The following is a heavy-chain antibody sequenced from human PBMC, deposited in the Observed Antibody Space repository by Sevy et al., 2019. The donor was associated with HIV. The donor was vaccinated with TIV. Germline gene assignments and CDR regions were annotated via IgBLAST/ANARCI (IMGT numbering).Heavy chain of an antibody. CDR1: GFTFSSSA. V-gene: IGHV3-23*01. J-gene: IGHJ6*03. CDR3: AKGIVVVSGAPSYIDV. D-gene: IGHD2-15*01. CDR2: IGGNGVST. Sequence: GGSLRLSCAGSGFTFSSSAMSWVRQAPGEGLEWVSVIGGNGVSTYYADCVKGRLTISRDNSKNTGYLQMNSLRAEDTAVYYCAKGIVVVSGAPSYIDVWGKGTTVTVSS.